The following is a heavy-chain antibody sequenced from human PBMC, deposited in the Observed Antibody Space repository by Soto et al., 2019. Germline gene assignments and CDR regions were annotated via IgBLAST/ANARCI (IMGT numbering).Heavy chain of an antibody. D-gene: IGHD3-3*01. CDR1: GFTFSSYW. J-gene: IGHJ6*02. CDR2: IKQDGSET. Sequence: PGGSLRLSCAVSGFTFSSYWMSWVRQAPGKWLEWVANIKQDGSETYYVDSVKGRFTISRGNAKRSLSLQMNSLRAEDTGVYYCARDTTPVYYDFWSDYSYGMDVWGQGTTVTV. V-gene: IGHV3-7*03. CDR3: ARDTTPVYYDFWSDYSYGMDV.